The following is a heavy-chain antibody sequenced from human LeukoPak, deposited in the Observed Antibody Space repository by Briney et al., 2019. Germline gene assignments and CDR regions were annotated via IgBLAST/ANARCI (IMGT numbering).Heavy chain of an antibody. CDR2: IYYSGST. D-gene: IGHD4-17*01. CDR1: GGSISSGDYY. CDR3: ARDLFIASTVTEYRDYYGMDV. J-gene: IGHJ6*02. Sequence: NPSETLSLTCTVSGGSISSGDYYWSWIRQPPGKGLEWIGYIYYSGSTNYNPSLKSRVTISVDTSKNQFSLKLSSVTAADTAVYYCARDLFIASTVTEYRDYYGMDVWGQGTTVTVSS. V-gene: IGHV4-61*08.